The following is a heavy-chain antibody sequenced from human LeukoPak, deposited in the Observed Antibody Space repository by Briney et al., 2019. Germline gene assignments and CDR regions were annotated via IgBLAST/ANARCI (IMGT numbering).Heavy chain of an antibody. CDR1: GYTFSGKY. J-gene: IGHJ4*02. V-gene: IGHV1-46*01. CDR2: INPRDGTT. Sequence: ASVKVSCKASGYTFSGKYIHWMRQAPGQGLEWMGMINPRDGTTRTLQKFQGRVTMTRDTSTSTLYMGLSSLRSEDTATYFCARGADQEFDFWGQGTLVTVSS. CDR3: ARGADQEFDF.